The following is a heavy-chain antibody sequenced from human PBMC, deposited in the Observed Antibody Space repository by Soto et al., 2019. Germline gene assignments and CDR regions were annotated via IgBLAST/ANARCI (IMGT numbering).Heavy chain of an antibody. CDR3: ARSPVLLWFGGPNYYYGMDV. D-gene: IGHD3-10*01. CDR2: IYYSGST. Sequence: SSETLSLTCTVSGGSISSGDYYWSWIRQPPGKGLEWIGYIYYSGSTYYNPSLKSRVTISVDTSKNQFSLKLSSVTAADTAVYYCARSPVLLWFGGPNYYYGMDVWGQGTTVTVS. CDR1: GGSISSGDYY. V-gene: IGHV4-30-4*01. J-gene: IGHJ6*02.